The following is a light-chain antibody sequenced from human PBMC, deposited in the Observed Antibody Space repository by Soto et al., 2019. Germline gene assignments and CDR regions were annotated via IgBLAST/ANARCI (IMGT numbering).Light chain of an antibody. J-gene: IGKJ4*01. Sequence: EIVLTQSPATLSLSPGERATLSCRASQSVSSYLAWYQQKPGQAPRLLIYDASSRATGIPARFSGSGYGTDFTLTIGSLEPEDFAVYSCQQRSNWPPLTFGGGTKVEIK. CDR1: QSVSSY. CDR2: DAS. V-gene: IGKV3-11*01. CDR3: QQRSNWPPLT.